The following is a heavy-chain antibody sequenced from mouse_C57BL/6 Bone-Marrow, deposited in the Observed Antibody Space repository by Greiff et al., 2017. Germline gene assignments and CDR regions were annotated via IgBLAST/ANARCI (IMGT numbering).Heavy chain of an antibody. CDR2: IWGGGST. CDR1: GFSLTSYG. Sequence: VKLVESGPGLVAPSQSLSITCTVSGFSLTSYGVDWVRQPPGKGLEWLGVIWGGGSTNYNSALMSRLSISKDNSKSQVFLKMNSLQTDDTAMYCCAKQGDYDGPPYYYAMDYWGQGTSVTVSS. V-gene: IGHV2-9*01. J-gene: IGHJ4*01. D-gene: IGHD2-4*01. CDR3: AKQGDYDGPPYYYAMDY.